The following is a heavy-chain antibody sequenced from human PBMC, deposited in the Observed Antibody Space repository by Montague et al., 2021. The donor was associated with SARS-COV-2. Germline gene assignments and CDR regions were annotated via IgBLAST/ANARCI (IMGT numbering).Heavy chain of an antibody. D-gene: IGHD3-10*01. CDR2: IIHSGST. V-gene: IGHV4-34*01. CDR3: ARGNSHYYGSGSYYAHYYGMDV. Sequence: SETLSLTCAVYGGSFSGHYWSWIRQPPGKGLEWIGEIIHSGSTNYNPSLKSRVTISVDTSKNQFSLKLSSVTAADTAVYYCARGNSHYYGSGSYYAHYYGMDVRGQGTTVTVSS. J-gene: IGHJ6*02. CDR1: GGSFSGHY.